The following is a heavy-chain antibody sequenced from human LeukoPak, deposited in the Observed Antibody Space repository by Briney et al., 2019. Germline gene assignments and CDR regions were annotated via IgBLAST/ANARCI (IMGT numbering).Heavy chain of an antibody. CDR3: SVLAPPDY. CDR1: GFTVTSNY. Sequence: PGGSLRLSCAASGFTVTSNYMSWVRQAPGKGLEWVAFIRYDGSNKYYADSVKGRFTISRDNSKNTLYLQMNSLRAEDTAVYYCSVLAPPDYWGQGTLVTVSS. J-gene: IGHJ4*02. V-gene: IGHV3-30*02. CDR2: IRYDGSNK. D-gene: IGHD2/OR15-2a*01.